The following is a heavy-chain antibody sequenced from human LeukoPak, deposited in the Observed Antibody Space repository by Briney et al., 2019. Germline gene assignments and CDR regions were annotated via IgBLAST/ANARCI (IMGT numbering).Heavy chain of an antibody. D-gene: IGHD2-2*01. J-gene: IGHJ5*02. CDR3: ARDDEYCSSTSCYPNNWFDP. Sequence: GGSLRLSCAASGFTFSSYAMSWVRQAPGKGLEWVANIKQDGSEKYYVDSVKGRFTISRDNAKNSLYLQMNSLRAEDTAVYYCARDDEYCSSTSCYPNNWFDPWGQGTLVTVSS. CDR1: GFTFSSYA. V-gene: IGHV3-7*01. CDR2: IKQDGSEK.